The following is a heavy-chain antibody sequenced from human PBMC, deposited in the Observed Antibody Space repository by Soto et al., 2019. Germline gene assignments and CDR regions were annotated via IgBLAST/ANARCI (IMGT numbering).Heavy chain of an antibody. J-gene: IGHJ4*02. Sequence: QVQLVESGGGVVQPGRSLRHSCAASGFTFSSYGMHWVRQAPGKGLEWVAVIWYDGSNKYYADSVKGRFTISRDNSKNTLYLQMNSLRAEDTAVYYCAREGPSIFDYWGQGTLVTVSS. CDR2: IWYDGSNK. V-gene: IGHV3-33*01. CDR1: GFTFSSYG. CDR3: AREGPSIFDY.